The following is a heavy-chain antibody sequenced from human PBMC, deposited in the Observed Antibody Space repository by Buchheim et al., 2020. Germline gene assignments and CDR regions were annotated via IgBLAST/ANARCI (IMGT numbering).Heavy chain of an antibody. CDR2: IWYDGSNK. CDR3: ARDSYGMDV. J-gene: IGHJ6*01. V-gene: IGHV3-33*01. Sequence: QVQLVESGGGVVQPGRSLRLSCAASGFIFSTYAMHWVRQAPGKGLEWVTVIWYDGSNKYYADSVKGRFTISRDNSKNTLCLQIDSLCAEETAVYYCARDSYGMDVWGQGTT. CDR1: GFIFSTYA.